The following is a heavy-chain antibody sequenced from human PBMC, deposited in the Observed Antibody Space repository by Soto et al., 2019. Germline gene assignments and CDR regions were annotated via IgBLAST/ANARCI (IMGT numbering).Heavy chain of an antibody. Sequence: SETLSLTCTVSGGSISSGGYYWSWIRQHPGKGLEWIGYIYYSGSTYYNPSLKSRVTISVDTSKNQFSLKLSSVTAADTAVYYCARTPVLKGHCSGGSCYGNFDYWGQGTLVTVSS. CDR3: ARTPVLKGHCSGGSCYGNFDY. J-gene: IGHJ4*02. CDR1: GGSISSGGYY. V-gene: IGHV4-31*03. CDR2: IYYSGST. D-gene: IGHD2-15*01.